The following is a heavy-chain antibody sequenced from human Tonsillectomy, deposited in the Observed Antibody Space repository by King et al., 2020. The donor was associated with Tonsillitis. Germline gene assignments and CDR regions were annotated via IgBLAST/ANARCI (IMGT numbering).Heavy chain of an antibody. J-gene: IGHJ6*02. D-gene: IGHD3-9*01. CDR1: GFTFSIYS. CDR2: ISYDGSNK. CDR3: ARGGYYDILTGSPNYYYCYGMDV. Sequence: VQLVESGGGVVQPGRSLRLSCAASGFTFSIYSMHWVRQAPGKGLEWVAVISYDGSNKYYADSVKGRFTISRDSSKNTLYLQMNSLRAEDTAVYYCARGGYYDILTGSPNYYYCYGMDVWGQGTTVTVSS. V-gene: IGHV3-30*04.